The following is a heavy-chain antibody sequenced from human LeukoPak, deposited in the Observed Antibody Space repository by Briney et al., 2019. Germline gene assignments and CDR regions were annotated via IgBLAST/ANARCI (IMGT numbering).Heavy chain of an antibody. CDR2: FSGSGGST. Sequence: PGGSLRLSCAASGFTFSSYGMHWVRQAPGKGLEWVSSFSGSGGSTYYADSVKGRFTVSRDNSKNTLYLQMNSLRAEDTAVYYCARVRGGDTKDFDYWGQGTLVTVSS. CDR3: ARVRGGDTKDFDY. CDR1: GFTFSSYG. D-gene: IGHD2-8*01. J-gene: IGHJ4*02. V-gene: IGHV3-23*01.